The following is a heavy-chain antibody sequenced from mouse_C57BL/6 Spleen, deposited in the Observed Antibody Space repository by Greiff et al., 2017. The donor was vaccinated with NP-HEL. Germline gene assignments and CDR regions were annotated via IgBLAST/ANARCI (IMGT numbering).Heavy chain of an antibody. CDR2: FYPGSGSI. CDR1: GYTFTEYP. CDR3: ARHEEGFITTAPYYFDY. J-gene: IGHJ2*01. D-gene: IGHD1-1*01. V-gene: IGHV1-62-2*01. Sequence: QVQLHQSGAELVKPGASVKLSCKASGYTFTEYPIHWVKQRSGQGLEWIGWFYPGSGSIKYNEKFKDKATLTADKSSSTVYMELSRLTSEDSAVYFCARHEEGFITTAPYYFDYWGQGTTLTVSS.